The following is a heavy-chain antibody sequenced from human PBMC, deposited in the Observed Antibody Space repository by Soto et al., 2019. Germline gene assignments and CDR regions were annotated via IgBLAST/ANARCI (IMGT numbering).Heavy chain of an antibody. CDR3: ARPEGGYSYHRAPFDY. Sequence: PSDTLSLTCAVYGGSFSGYYWSWIRQPPGKGLEWIGEINHSGGTNYDPSLKSRVTISVDTSKNQFSLKLSSVTAADTAVYYCARPEGGYSYHRAPFDYWGQGTLVTVSS. CDR2: INHSGGT. CDR1: GGSFSGYY. D-gene: IGHD5-18*01. J-gene: IGHJ4*02. V-gene: IGHV4-34*01.